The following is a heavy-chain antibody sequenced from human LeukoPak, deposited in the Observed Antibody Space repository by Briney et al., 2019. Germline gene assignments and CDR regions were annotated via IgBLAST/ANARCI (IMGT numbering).Heavy chain of an antibody. V-gene: IGHV3-11*04. CDR2: ISSSGSTI. CDR1: GFTFSDYY. J-gene: IGHJ4*02. CDR3: ARARRYSYGTYYFDY. D-gene: IGHD5-18*01. Sequence: GGSLRLSCAASGFTFSDYYMSWIRQAPGKGLEWVSYISSSGSTIYYADSVKGRFTISRDNAKNSLYLQMNSLRAEDTAVYYCARARRYSYGTYYFDYWGQGTLVTVSS.